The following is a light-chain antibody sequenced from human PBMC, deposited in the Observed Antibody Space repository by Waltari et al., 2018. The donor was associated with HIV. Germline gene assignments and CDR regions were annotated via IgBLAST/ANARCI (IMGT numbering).Light chain of an antibody. Sequence: SYVLTQPPSVSVALGQTARITCGGNNIGTKNMHWYQQRPGQAPVLVVSDDSDRPSDIPERFSGSNSANTATLSISRVEAGDEADYYCQVWDYNSDRWVFGGGTKLTIL. CDR2: DDS. J-gene: IGLJ3*02. CDR3: QVWDYNSDRWV. V-gene: IGLV3-21*02. CDR1: NIGTKN.